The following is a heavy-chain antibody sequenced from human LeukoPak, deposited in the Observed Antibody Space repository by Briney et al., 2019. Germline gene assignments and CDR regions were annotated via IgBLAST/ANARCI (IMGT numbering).Heavy chain of an antibody. J-gene: IGHJ6*03. CDR1: GFTFSRYS. CDR2: ISISSNYI. Sequence: GGSLRLSCAASGFTFSRYSMNWVRQAPGKGLEWVSSISISSNYIYYTDSLKGRFTISRDNAKNSLYLQMNSLRAEDTAVYYCARVLSYGDYGYYYYYMDVWGKGATVTISS. CDR3: ARVLSYGDYGYYYYYMDV. V-gene: IGHV3-21*01. D-gene: IGHD4-17*01.